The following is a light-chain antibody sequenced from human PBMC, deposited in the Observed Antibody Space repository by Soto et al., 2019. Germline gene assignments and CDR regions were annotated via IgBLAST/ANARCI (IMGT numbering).Light chain of an antibody. Sequence: QSALPQPASVSGSPGQSINISCTGTSSDVGGYNYVSWYQQHPGKAPKLMIYEVSTRPSGVSNRFSGSKSGNTASLTISGLQAEDEADYYCSSYTSSSTLVFGGGTKLTVL. V-gene: IGLV2-14*01. CDR1: SSDVGGYNY. J-gene: IGLJ2*01. CDR2: EVS. CDR3: SSYTSSSTLV.